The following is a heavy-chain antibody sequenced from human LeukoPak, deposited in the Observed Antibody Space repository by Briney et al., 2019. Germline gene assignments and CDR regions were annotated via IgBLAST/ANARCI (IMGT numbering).Heavy chain of an antibody. V-gene: IGHV3-30*18. CDR1: GFTFSSYS. Sequence: GGSLRLSCAASGFTFSSYSMNWVRQAPGKGLEWVALVSYDGSSKYYADSVKGRFTISRDNSKNTLYLQMNSLGVEDTAVYYCAKAQTTPIPYYYAMDVWGQGTTVTVSS. CDR2: VSYDGSSK. J-gene: IGHJ6*02. CDR3: AKAQTTPIPYYYAMDV. D-gene: IGHD4-11*01.